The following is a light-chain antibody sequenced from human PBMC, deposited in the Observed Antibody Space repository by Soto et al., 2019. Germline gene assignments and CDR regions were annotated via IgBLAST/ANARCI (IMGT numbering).Light chain of an antibody. CDR1: RDVGSD. CDR2: AAS. J-gene: IGKJ1*01. CDR3: LQDYGDSWT. Sequence: QMTQSQSSLSASVGEKPIITCRASRDVGSDVSWYQQKPGQAPKLLIYAASNLYTGVPSRFSGSRSGTEFTLTISSLQPEDFASYYCLQDYGDSWTFGQGTKV. V-gene: IGKV1-6*01.